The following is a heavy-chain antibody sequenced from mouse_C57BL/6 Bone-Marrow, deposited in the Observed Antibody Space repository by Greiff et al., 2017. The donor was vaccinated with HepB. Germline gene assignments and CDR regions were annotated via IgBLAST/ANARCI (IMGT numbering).Heavy chain of an antibody. V-gene: IGHV10-3*01. Sequence: EVQRVESGGGLVQPKGSLKLSCAASGFTFNTYAMHWVRQAPGKGLEWVARIRSKSSNYATYYADSVKDRFTISRDDSQSMLYLQMNNLKTEDTAMYYCVREWGDYDRSLYAMDYWGQGTSVTVSS. CDR3: VREWGDYDRSLYAMDY. CDR2: IRSKSSNYAT. D-gene: IGHD2-4*01. J-gene: IGHJ4*01. CDR1: GFTFNTYA.